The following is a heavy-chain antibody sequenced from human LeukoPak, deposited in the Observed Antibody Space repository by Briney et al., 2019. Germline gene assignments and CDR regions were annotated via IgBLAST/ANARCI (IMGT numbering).Heavy chain of an antibody. CDR3: ARRYRGFFDY. CDR1: GGSISSGDYY. Sequence: NPSETLSLTCTVSGGSISSGDYYWSWIRQPPGKGLEWVGYIYYSGSAYYNPSLKSRVTISLDTSKNQFSLKLSSVTAADTAVYYCARRYRGFFDYWGQGILVTVSS. D-gene: IGHD3-16*01. J-gene: IGHJ4*02. V-gene: IGHV4-30-4*08. CDR2: IYYSGSA.